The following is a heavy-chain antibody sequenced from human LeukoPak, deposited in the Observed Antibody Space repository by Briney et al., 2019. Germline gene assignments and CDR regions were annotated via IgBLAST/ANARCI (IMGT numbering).Heavy chain of an antibody. CDR3: VSGGPQWHFRFDP. CDR1: GYTFTSYY. Sequence: ASVKVSCKASGYTFTSYYMHWVRQAPGQGLEWMGIINPSGGSTSYAQKFQGRVTMTRDTSTSTVYMELSSLRSEDTAVYYCVSGGPQWHFRFDPWGQGTLVTVSS. D-gene: IGHD6-19*01. J-gene: IGHJ5*02. CDR2: INPSGGST. V-gene: IGHV1-46*01.